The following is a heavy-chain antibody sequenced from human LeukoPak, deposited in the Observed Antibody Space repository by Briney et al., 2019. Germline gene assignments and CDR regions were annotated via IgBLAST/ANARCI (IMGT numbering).Heavy chain of an antibody. CDR2: IYTSGST. CDR3: ARDGSPPIVATTILYYFDY. V-gene: IGHV4-61*02. J-gene: IGHJ4*02. D-gene: IGHD5-12*01. CDR1: GGSISSGSYY. Sequence: PSETLSLTCTVSGGSISSGSYYWSWIRQPAGKGLEWIGRIYTSGSTNYNPSLKSRVTISVDTSKNQFSLKLSSVTAADTAVYYCARDGSPPIVATTILYYFDYWGQGTLVTVSS.